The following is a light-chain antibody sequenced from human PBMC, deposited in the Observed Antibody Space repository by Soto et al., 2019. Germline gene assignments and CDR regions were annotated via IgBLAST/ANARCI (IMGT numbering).Light chain of an antibody. CDR1: QGISKH. V-gene: IGKV1-16*01. J-gene: IGKJ1*01. CDR2: HTS. CDR3: LQYDSYPWA. Sequence: IQMTQSPSSLSASVGDRVTITCRASQGISKHLAWFQQKPGKAPKSLMFHTSTLQSGVPSRFSGSASGTDFTLTISSLHPEDFATYYCLQYDSYPWAFGQGTKVEIK.